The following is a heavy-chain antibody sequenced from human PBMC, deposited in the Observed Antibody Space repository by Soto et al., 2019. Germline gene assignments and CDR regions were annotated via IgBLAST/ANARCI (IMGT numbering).Heavy chain of an antibody. CDR2: IHPGGDT. CDR3: TRGLDQFKIRFDP. V-gene: IGHV3-53*02. J-gene: IGHJ5*02. Sequence: EVQLVQTGGDLIQPGGSLRLSCAASGFTGSDNYMSWFRQAPGKGLEWVSSIHPGGDTFYADSVKGRFSFSRDISKNTVSLQMNRLRLADTAVYYCTRGLDQFKIRFDPWGQGTLVTVSS. CDR1: GFTGSDNY.